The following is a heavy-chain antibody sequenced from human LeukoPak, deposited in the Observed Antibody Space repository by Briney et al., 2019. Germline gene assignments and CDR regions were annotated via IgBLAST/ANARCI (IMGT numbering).Heavy chain of an antibody. J-gene: IGHJ4*02. D-gene: IGHD4-17*01. CDR2: IHSDGNT. CDR3: AKRAVTTFSSGFHY. Sequence: PGGSLRLSCAASGFSVSSYYMDWVRQAPGKGLEWVSVIHSDGNTQYADSVKGRFTISRDNSKNTLYLQMNSLRAEDTAVYYCAKRAVTTFSSGFHYWGQGILVTVSS. V-gene: IGHV3-53*01. CDR1: GFSVSSYY.